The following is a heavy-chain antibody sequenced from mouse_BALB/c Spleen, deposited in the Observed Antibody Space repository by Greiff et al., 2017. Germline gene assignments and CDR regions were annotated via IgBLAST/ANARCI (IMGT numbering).Heavy chain of an antibody. CDR2: INPGSGGT. CDR3: ARWEITTATGGYAMDY. J-gene: IGHJ4*01. CDR1: GYAFTNYL. Sequence: VQLQESGAELVRPGTSVKVSCKASGYAFTNYLIEWVKQRPGQGLEWIGVINPGSGGTNYNEKFKGKATLTADKSSSTAYMQLSSLTSDDSAVYFCARWEITTATGGYAMDYWGQGTSVTVSS. D-gene: IGHD1-2*01. V-gene: IGHV1-54*01.